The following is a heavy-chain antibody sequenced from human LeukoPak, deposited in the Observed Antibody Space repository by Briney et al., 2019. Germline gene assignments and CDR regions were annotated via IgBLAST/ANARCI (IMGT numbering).Heavy chain of an antibody. CDR1: GYTFTCYY. V-gene: IGHV1-2*02. Sequence: ASVKVSCKASGYTFTCYYMHWVRQAPGQGLEWMGWIYPNSGGTKYAQKFQERVTMTRDTSISTAYMELSRLRSDDTAMYYCARSRGLDYYGSGSYSDSYYYYMDFWGKGTTVTISS. D-gene: IGHD3-10*01. J-gene: IGHJ6*03. CDR2: IYPNSGGT. CDR3: ARSRGLDYYGSGSYSDSYYYYMDF.